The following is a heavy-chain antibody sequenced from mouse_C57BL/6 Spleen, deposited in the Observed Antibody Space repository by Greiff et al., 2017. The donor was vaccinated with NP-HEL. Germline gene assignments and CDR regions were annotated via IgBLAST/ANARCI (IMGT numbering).Heavy chain of an antibody. Sequence: VQLQQSGPVLVKPGASVKMSCKASGYTFTDYYMNWVKQSHGKSLEWIGGRKQYNGGTSYNQKFKGKATLTVDKSSSTAYMERNSLTSEDSAVYYCARSGGPLYDAMDYWGQGTSVTVSS. V-gene: IGHV1-19*01. D-gene: IGHD3-2*02. CDR3: ARSGGPLYDAMDY. CDR2: RKQYNGGT. CDR1: GYTFTDYY. J-gene: IGHJ4*01.